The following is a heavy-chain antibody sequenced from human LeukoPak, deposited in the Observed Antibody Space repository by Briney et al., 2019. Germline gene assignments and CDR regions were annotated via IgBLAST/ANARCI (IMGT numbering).Heavy chain of an antibody. CDR1: GFTFSSYS. CDR2: ISSSSSTI. J-gene: IGHJ4*02. Sequence: GGSLSLSCAASGFTFSSYSMNWVRQAPGKGLEWVSYISSSSSTIYYADSVKGRFTISRDNAKNPLYLQMNSLRDEDTAVYYCARDSSIVGAFFDYWGQGTLVTVSS. V-gene: IGHV3-48*02. CDR3: ARDSSIVGAFFDY. D-gene: IGHD1-26*01.